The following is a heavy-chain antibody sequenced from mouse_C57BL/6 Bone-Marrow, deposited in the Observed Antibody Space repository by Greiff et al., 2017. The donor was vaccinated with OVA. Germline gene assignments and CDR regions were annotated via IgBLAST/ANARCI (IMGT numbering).Heavy chain of an antibody. CDR1: GYTFTSYT. Sequence: QVQLKESGAELARPGASVKMSCKASGYTFTSYTMHWVKQRPGQGLEWIGYINPSSGYTKYNQKFKDKATLTADKSSSTAYMQLSSLTSEDSAVYYCARLDYEGWFAYWGQGTLVTVSA. D-gene: IGHD2-4*01. V-gene: IGHV1-4*01. CDR3: ARLDYEGWFAY. CDR2: INPSSGYT. J-gene: IGHJ3*01.